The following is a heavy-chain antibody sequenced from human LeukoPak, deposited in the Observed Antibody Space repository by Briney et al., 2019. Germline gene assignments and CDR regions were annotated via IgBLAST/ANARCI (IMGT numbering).Heavy chain of an antibody. CDR1: GGTFRSYA. D-gene: IGHD3-10*01. V-gene: IGHV1-69*13. CDR2: IIPIFGTA. CDR3: ARDPHGSGSYYNEPLEY. Sequence: GASVKVSCKASGGTFRSYAISWVRQAPGQGLEWMGGIIPIFGTANYAQKFQGRVTITADESTSTAYMELSSLRSEDTAVYYCARDPHGSGSYYNEPLEYWGQGTLVTVSP. J-gene: IGHJ4*02.